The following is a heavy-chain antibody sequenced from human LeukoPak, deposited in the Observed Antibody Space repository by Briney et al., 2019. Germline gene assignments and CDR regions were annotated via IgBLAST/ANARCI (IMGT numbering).Heavy chain of an antibody. CDR3: ARDRYNWNDGVFDY. CDR2: ISSSSSYI. CDR1: GFTFSSYS. V-gene: IGHV3-21*01. D-gene: IGHD1-1*01. J-gene: IGHJ4*02. Sequence: GGSLRLSCAASGFTFSSYSMNWVRQAPGKGLEWVSSISSSSSYIYYADSVKGRFTISRDNAKNSLYLQVNSLRAEGTAVYYCARDRYNWNDGVFDYWGQGTLVTVSS.